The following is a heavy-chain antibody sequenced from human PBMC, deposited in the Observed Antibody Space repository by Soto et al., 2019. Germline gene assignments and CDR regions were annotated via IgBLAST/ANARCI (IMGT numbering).Heavy chain of an antibody. J-gene: IGHJ4*02. CDR2: IGASGDIT. CDR1: GFSFTNFA. V-gene: IGHV3-23*01. CDR3: AKDDFTDRGDDYFDY. D-gene: IGHD2-21*02. Sequence: PGGSLRRSCAASGFSFTNFAMSWFRQAPGKWLEWVAGIGASGDITWYADSVKGRLPISRDNSKNTLYLQLNSLRFEDTAVYYCAKDDFTDRGDDYFDYWGPGTLVTVSS.